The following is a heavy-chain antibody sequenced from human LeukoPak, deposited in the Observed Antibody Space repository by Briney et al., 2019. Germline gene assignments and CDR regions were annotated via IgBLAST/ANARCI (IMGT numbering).Heavy chain of an antibody. CDR2: INPNSGGT. Sequence: ASVKVSCKASGYTFTGYYMHWVRQAPGQGLEWMGRINPNSGGTNYAQKFQGRVTMTRDTSISTAYMELSRLRSDDTAVYYCARPRYVLRYFDWLSIWGQGTLVTVSS. V-gene: IGHV1-2*06. D-gene: IGHD3-9*01. CDR3: ARPRYVLRYFDWLSI. CDR1: GYTFTGYY. J-gene: IGHJ4*02.